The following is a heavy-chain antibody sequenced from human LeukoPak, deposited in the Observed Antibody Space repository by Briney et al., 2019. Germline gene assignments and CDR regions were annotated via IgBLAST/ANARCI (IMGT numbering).Heavy chain of an antibody. Sequence: GGSLRLSCAASGFTFSNYGMHWVRQAPGKGLEWLAVISYDGSNEYYADSVKGRFVISRDNSKNTLFLQMNSLRPEDTAVYYCARSTFGGIIVIGDYWGQGTLVTVS. CDR3: ARSTFGGIIVIGDY. J-gene: IGHJ4*02. CDR2: ISYDGSNE. V-gene: IGHV3-30*03. CDR1: GFTFSNYG. D-gene: IGHD3-16*02.